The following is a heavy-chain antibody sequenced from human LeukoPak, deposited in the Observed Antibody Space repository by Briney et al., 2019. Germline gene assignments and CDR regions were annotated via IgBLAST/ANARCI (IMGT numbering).Heavy chain of an antibody. CDR1: GFTFSSYG. D-gene: IGHD3-10*01. CDR2: ISSSSTDT. V-gene: IGHV3-21*05. CDR3: ARKTYYYDSGSYSKSYYFDY. J-gene: IGHJ4*02. Sequence: GRSLRLSCAASGFTFSSYGMHWIRQAPGKGLEWLSDISSSSTDTNYADSVKGRFTISRDNAKNSLFLQLNSLRAEDTAVYYCARKTYYYDSGSYSKSYYFDYWGQGTLVTVSS.